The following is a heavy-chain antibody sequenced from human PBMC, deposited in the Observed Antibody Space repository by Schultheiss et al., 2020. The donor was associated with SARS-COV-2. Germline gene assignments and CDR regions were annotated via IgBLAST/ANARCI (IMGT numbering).Heavy chain of an antibody. CDR1: GGSISSYY. V-gene: IGHV4-34*01. J-gene: IGHJ3*02. Sequence: SQTLSLTCTVSGGSISSYYWSWIRQPPGKGLEWIGEINHSGSTNYNPSLKSRVTISVDTSKNQFSLKLSSVTAADTAVYYCARWYSSGWYGDGDAFDIWGQGTMVTVSS. D-gene: IGHD6-19*01. CDR2: INHSGST. CDR3: ARWYSSGWYGDGDAFDI.